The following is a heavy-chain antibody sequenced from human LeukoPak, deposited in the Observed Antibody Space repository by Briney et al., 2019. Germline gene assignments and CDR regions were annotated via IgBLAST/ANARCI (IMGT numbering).Heavy chain of an antibody. CDR2: IIPIFGTA. J-gene: IGHJ6*03. CDR3: ARTWTSTSFGVVTYYYYYMDV. CDR1: GYTFTGYY. V-gene: IGHV1-69*13. Sequence: SVKVSCKASGYTFTGYYMHWVRQAPGQGLEWMGGIIPIFGTANYAQKFQGRVTITADESTSTAYMELSSLRSEDTAVYYCARTWTSTSFGVVTYYYYYMDVWGKGTTVTVSS. D-gene: IGHD3-3*01.